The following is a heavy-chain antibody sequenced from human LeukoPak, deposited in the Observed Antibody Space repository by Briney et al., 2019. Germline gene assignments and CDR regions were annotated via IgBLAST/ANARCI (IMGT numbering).Heavy chain of an antibody. Sequence: GGSLRLSCAASGFTFSSYRISWVRQAPGKGLEWVANIKQDGSEKYYVDSVKGRFTISRDNAKNSLYLQMNSLRAEDTAVYYCARKAAAGRSAFDYWGQGTLVTVSS. CDR1: GFTFSSYR. J-gene: IGHJ4*02. CDR3: ARKAAAGRSAFDY. D-gene: IGHD6-13*01. CDR2: IKQDGSEK. V-gene: IGHV3-7*05.